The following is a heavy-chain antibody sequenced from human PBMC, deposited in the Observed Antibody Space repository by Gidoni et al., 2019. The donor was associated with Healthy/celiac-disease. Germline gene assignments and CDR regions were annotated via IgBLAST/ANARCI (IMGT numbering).Heavy chain of an antibody. CDR3: ATNERRGATNAFDI. D-gene: IGHD1-26*01. V-gene: IGHV1-69*02. Sequence: QVQLVQSGAEVKKPGSSVKVSCKASGGTFSSYTISWVRQAPGQGLEWMGRIIPILGIANYAQKFQGRVTITADKSTSTAYMELSSLRSEDTAVYYCATNERRGATNAFDIWGQGTMVTVSS. CDR1: GGTFSSYT. J-gene: IGHJ3*02. CDR2: IIPILGIA.